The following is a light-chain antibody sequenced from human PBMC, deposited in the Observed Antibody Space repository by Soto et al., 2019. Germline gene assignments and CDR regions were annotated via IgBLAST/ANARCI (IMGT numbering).Light chain of an antibody. CDR1: SSDVGGYNY. J-gene: IGLJ2*01. V-gene: IGLV2-11*01. CDR3: CSYAGSYTGV. CDR2: DVS. Sequence: QSVLTQPRSVSGSPGQSVTISCPGTSSDVGGYNYVSWYQQHPGKAPKLMIYDVSKRPSGVPDRFSGSKSGNTASLTISGLQAEDEADYYCCSYAGSYTGVFGGGTKLTVL.